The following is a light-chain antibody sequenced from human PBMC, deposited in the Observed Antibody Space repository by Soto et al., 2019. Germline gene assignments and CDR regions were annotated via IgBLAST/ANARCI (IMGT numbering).Light chain of an antibody. CDR1: QSVASNS. Sequence: ETVLTQSPGTLSLSPGETATLSCRASQSVASNSLAWYQQKPGQAPRLLVYGASGRATDIPDRFSGRGSGTDFTLTINRLEPEDFATYYCQQYKSYWTFGQGTKVDIK. CDR2: GAS. CDR3: QQYKSYWT. J-gene: IGKJ1*01. V-gene: IGKV3-20*01.